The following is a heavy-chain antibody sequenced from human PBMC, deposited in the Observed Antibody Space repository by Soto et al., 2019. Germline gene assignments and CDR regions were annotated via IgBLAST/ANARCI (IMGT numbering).Heavy chain of an antibody. CDR3: AREDKVPTPVFDY. CDR2: IIPVFGKA. CDR1: GGSFSNYV. J-gene: IGHJ4*02. Sequence: QVQLVQSGAEVMKPGSSVKVSCKASGGSFSNYVINWVRQAPGQGLEWMGTIIPVFGKANYAQKFQGRVTITAEESTSKAFMDLSSRTSEDTAVYYCAREDKVPTPVFDYWSQGPLVTVSS. D-gene: IGHD2-2*01. V-gene: IGHV1-69*18.